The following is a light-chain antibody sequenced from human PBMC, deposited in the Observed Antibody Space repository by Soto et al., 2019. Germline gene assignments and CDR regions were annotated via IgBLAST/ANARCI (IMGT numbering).Light chain of an antibody. CDR2: DAS. CDR3: QQYESLPLT. CDR1: QDINKN. Sequence: DIHMPQSPSSLSASVADTLTVPCEASQDINKNLIWYQQKPGKAPKLLIYDASDLETGVPSRFSGSGSGTGFTFTISSLQPEDFATYYCQQYESLPLTFGQGTRLEIK. J-gene: IGKJ5*01. V-gene: IGKV1-33*01.